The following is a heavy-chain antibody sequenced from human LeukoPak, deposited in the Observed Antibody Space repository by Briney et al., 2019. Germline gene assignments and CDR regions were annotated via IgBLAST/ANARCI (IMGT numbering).Heavy chain of an antibody. J-gene: IGHJ4*02. CDR1: GGSFSYYH. CDR2: IYYSGDT. D-gene: IGHD3-22*01. Sequence: SETLSLTCTISGGSFSYYHWSWIRQPPGKGLEWIGYIYYSGDTNYNPSLKGRVTISVDTSKNQVSLKLSSVTAADTAVYYCARDPSGYFNYWGQGTLVTVSS. V-gene: IGHV4-59*01. CDR3: ARDPSGYFNY.